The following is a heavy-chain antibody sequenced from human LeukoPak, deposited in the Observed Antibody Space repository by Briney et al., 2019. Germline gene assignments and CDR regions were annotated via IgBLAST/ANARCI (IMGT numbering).Heavy chain of an antibody. D-gene: IGHD5-18*01. CDR3: ARSGYGYGFRAAMGYFDL. V-gene: IGHV4-59*08. Sequence: SETLSLTCTVSGGSISSYYWSWIRQPPGKGLEWIGYIYYSGSTNYNPSLKSRVTISVDTSKNQFSLKLSSVTAADTAVYYCARSGYGYGFRAAMGYFDLWGRGTLVTVSS. CDR1: GGSISSYY. CDR2: IYYSGST. J-gene: IGHJ2*01.